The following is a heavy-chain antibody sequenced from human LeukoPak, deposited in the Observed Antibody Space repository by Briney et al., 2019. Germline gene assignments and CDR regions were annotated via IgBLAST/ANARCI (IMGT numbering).Heavy chain of an antibody. CDR3: ARRLTQYDCFDP. D-gene: IGHD2-2*01. V-gene: IGHV6-1*01. J-gene: IGHJ5*02. Sequence: SQTLSLTCAISGDSVSINSVTWNWIRQSPSRGLEWLGRTYYRSTWYNDYAVSVRGRITVNPDTSKNQFSLHLNSVTPEDTAVYYCARRLTQYDCFDPWGQGILVTVSS. CDR1: GDSVSINSVT. CDR2: TYYRSTWYN.